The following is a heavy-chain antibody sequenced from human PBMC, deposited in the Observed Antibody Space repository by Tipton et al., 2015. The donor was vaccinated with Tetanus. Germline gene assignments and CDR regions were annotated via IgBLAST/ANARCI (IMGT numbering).Heavy chain of an antibody. CDR1: GGSVRGGSYY. D-gene: IGHD3-10*01. V-gene: IGHV4-61*01. Sequence: TLSLTCTVSGGSVRGGSYYWSWIRQPPGKGLEWIGNIYSSGSANYNPPLRSRVTISVAASKDRFSLKMISVTPADTAVYYCAGSQSWFAFDIWGQGTIVTVSS. J-gene: IGHJ3*02. CDR3: AGSQSWFAFDI. CDR2: IYSSGSA.